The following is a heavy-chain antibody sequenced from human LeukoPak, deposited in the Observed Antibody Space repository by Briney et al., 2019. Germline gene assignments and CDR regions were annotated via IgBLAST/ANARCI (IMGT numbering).Heavy chain of an antibody. D-gene: IGHD4-11*01. V-gene: IGHV3-9*01. CDR3: AKDITSTVTTFGPVDY. CDR1: GFTFDDYA. J-gene: IGHJ4*02. Sequence: PSGRSLRLSCAASGFTFDDYAMPWVRQAPGKGLEWVSGISWNSGSIGYADSVKGRFTISRDNAKSSLYLQMNSLRAEDTALYYCAKDITSTVTTFGPVDYWGQGTLVTVSS. CDR2: ISWNSGSI.